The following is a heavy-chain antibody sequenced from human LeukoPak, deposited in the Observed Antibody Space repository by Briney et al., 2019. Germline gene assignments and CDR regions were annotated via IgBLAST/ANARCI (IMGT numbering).Heavy chain of an antibody. V-gene: IGHV3-20*04. CDR3: ARSPPDAHPSYYYYYMDV. CDR2: INWNGGST. CDR1: GFTFSDYY. Sequence: GGSLRLSCAASGFTFSDYYMSWIRQAPGKGVEWVSGINWNGGSTGYADSVKGRFTISRDNAKNSLYLQMNSLRAEDTALYYCARSPPDAHPSYYYYYMDVWGKGTTVTVSS. J-gene: IGHJ6*03.